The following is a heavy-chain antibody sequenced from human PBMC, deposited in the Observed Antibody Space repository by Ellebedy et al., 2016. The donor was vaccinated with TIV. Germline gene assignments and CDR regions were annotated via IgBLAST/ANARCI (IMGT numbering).Heavy chain of an antibody. D-gene: IGHD3-10*01. CDR1: GFTFSDHY. V-gene: IGHV3-72*01. Sequence: GGSLRLXCAASGFTFSDHYMDWVRQAPGKGLEWVGRIKNKANSYITEYAASVKGRFTISRDDSMNSLYLQMSSLKTEDTAVYYCTTYSSGRVRGMFDYWGQGTLVTVSS. J-gene: IGHJ4*02. CDR3: TTYSSGRVRGMFDY. CDR2: IKNKANSYIT.